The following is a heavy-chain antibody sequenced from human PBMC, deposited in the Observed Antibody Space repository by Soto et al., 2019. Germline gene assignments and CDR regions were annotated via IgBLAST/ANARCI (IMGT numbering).Heavy chain of an antibody. Sequence: GGSMGISSAASGFIFSNYAMSWVRQAPGKGLEWVSVISGNGGSTYYADSVKGRFTISRDNSKNNLYLQMNSLRAEDTAVYYCAKEGSGWYSRGSLDFWGQGTKVTVSS. V-gene: IGHV3-23*01. CDR1: GFIFSNYA. CDR3: AKEGSGWYSRGSLDF. CDR2: ISGNGGST. D-gene: IGHD6-19*01. J-gene: IGHJ3*01.